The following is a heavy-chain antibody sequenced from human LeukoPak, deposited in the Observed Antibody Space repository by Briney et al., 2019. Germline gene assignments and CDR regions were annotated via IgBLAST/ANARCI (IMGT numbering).Heavy chain of an antibody. CDR3: ARIAVAINWFDP. D-gene: IGHD6-19*01. V-gene: IGHV4-61*08. Sequence: SQTLSLTCTVSGDSISSAGYYWTWIRQPPGKGLEWIGYIYYSGSTNYNPSLKSRVTISVDTSKNQFSLKLSSVTAADTAVYYCARIAVAINWFDPWGQGTLVTVSS. CDR1: GDSISSAGYY. J-gene: IGHJ5*02. CDR2: IYYSGST.